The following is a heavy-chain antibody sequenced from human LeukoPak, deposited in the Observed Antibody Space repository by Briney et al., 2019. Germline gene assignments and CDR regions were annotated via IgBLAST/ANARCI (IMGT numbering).Heavy chain of an antibody. CDR3: ARTGGLDVNWFVP. CDR1: GGTFSSYA. D-gene: IGHD3/OR15-3a*01. CDR2: IIPIFGTA. Sequence: GSSVKVSCKASGGTFSSYAISWVRQAPGQGREWMGRIIPIFGTANYAQKFQGRVTITTDESTSTAYMELSSLRSEDTAVYYCARTGGLDVNWFVPGGQGTLGTVSS. J-gene: IGHJ5*02. V-gene: IGHV1-69*05.